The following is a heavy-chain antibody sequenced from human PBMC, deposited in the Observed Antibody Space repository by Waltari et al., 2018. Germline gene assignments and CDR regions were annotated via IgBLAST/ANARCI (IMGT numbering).Heavy chain of an antibody. Sequence: QVQLVQSGAEVKKPGASVKVSCKASGYTFTGYYMHWVRQAPGQGLEWMGWINPNSGGTTYAQKFQGRVTMTRDTSISTAYMELSRLRSDDTAVYYCARGRGYCSSTSCPNYMDVWGKGTTVTISS. J-gene: IGHJ6*03. D-gene: IGHD2-2*01. V-gene: IGHV1-2*02. CDR1: GYTFTGYY. CDR3: ARGRGYCSSTSCPNYMDV. CDR2: INPNSGGT.